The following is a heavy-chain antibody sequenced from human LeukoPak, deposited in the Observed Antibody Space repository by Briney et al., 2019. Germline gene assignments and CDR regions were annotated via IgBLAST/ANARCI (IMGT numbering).Heavy chain of an antibody. J-gene: IGHJ3*02. Sequence: AASVKVSCKASGYTFTGYYMHWVRQAPGQGLEWMGWINPNSGGTNYAQKFQGRVTMTRDTSISTAYMELSSLRSEDTAVYYCARDMGDGYNYLGRAFDIWGQGTMVTVSS. CDR3: ARDMGDGYNYLGRAFDI. CDR2: INPNSGGT. D-gene: IGHD5-24*01. V-gene: IGHV1-2*02. CDR1: GYTFTGYY.